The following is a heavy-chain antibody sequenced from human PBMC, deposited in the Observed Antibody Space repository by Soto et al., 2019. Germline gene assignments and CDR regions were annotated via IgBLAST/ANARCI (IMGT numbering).Heavy chain of an antibody. CDR2: IWYDGTNK. Sequence: GGSLRLSCAASGFTFSSYGMHWVRQAPGKGLEWVAIIWYDGTNKYYADSVKGRFTISRDISKNTLYLQMNSLRAEDTAVYYYARDRSDYDGMDVWGQGTTVTVSS. J-gene: IGHJ6*02. V-gene: IGHV3-33*01. D-gene: IGHD2-15*01. CDR3: ARDRSDYDGMDV. CDR1: GFTFSSYG.